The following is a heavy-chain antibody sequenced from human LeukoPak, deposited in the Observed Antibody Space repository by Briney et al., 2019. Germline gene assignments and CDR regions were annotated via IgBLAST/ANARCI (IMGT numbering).Heavy chain of an antibody. CDR2: MNPNSGNT. CDR1: GYTLTSYD. D-gene: IGHD6-19*01. CDR3: ARGPIAVPFDP. J-gene: IGHJ5*02. V-gene: IGHV1-8*01. Sequence: ASVKVSCKASGYTLTSYDINWVRQATGQGLEWMGWMNPNSGNTGYARKFQGRVTMTRNTSISTAYMELSSLRSEDTAVYYCARGPIAVPFDPWGQGTLVTVSS.